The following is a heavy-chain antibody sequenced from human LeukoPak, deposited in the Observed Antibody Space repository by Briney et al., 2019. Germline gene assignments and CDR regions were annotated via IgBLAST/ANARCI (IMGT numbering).Heavy chain of an antibody. V-gene: IGHV3-7*01. Sequence: GGSLRLSCAASGFTLSNYRMTWIRQAPGKGLEWVAHNKEDGTIKDYMDSVKGRFTISRDNTKNSLFLQLSSLRAEDTAVYYCVRDRGWFHFDLWGQGTLVTVSS. CDR3: VRDRGWFHFDL. CDR2: NKEDGTIK. CDR1: GFTLSNYR. D-gene: IGHD3-10*01. J-gene: IGHJ4*02.